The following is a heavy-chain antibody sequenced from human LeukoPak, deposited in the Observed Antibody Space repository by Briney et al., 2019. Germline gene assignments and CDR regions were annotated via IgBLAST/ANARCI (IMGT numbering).Heavy chain of an antibody. CDR1: GFTFGSYA. V-gene: IGHV3-23*01. D-gene: IGHD4-17*01. J-gene: IGHJ4*02. CDR2: ISGSGGTT. CDR3: TYGDYVRGRFDY. Sequence: PGGSLRLSCAGSGFTFGSYAMSCVRQAPGKGLEWVSGISGSGGTTYYADSVKGRFTISRDNSKNTLSLQMNSLRADDTAVYYCTYGDYVRGRFDYWGQGTLVTVSS.